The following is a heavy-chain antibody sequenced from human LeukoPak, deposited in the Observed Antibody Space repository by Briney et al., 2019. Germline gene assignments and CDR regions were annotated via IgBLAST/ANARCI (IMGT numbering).Heavy chain of an antibody. V-gene: IGHV4-30-2*01. CDR1: GGSISSGGYS. CDR2: IYDSGST. D-gene: IGHD3-16*02. J-gene: IGHJ4*02. CDR3: ARAVYYDYVWGSYRYYFDY. Sequence: SETLSLTCAVSGGSISSGGYSWSWIRQPPGKGLEWIGYIYDSGSTYYNPSLKSRVTISVDRSKNQFSLKLSSVTAADTAVYYCARAVYYDYVWGSYRYYFDYWGQGTLVTVSS.